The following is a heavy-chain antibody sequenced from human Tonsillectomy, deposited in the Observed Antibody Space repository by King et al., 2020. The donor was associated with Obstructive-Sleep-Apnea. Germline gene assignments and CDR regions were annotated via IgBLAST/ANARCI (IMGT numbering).Heavy chain of an antibody. CDR3: ASRCSRTSCYGAGKDY. D-gene: IGHD2-2*01. J-gene: IGHJ4*02. CDR1: GFTFSSYS. V-gene: IGHV3-21*01. CDR2: IRSSSSYI. Sequence: VQLVESGGGLVKPGGSLRLSCAASGFTFSSYSMNWVRQAPGKGLEWVSSIRSSSSYIYYADSVKGRFNITRDNAKNSLYLQMNSLRAEDTAVYYCASRCSRTSCYGAGKDYWGQGTLVTVSS.